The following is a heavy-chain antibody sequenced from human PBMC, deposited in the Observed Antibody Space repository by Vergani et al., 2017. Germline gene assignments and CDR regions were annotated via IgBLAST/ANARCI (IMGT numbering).Heavy chain of an antibody. CDR3: ARWVSSSYAFDH. CDR2: IYYSRSTY. V-gene: IGHV4-31*03. CDR1: GDSLRSGDYY. Sequence: QVQLQESGPGLVKPSQTLSLTCSVSGDSLRSGDYYWSWIRQLPGKGLEWIGYIYYSRSTYYYNPSLKSRVSISGDTSKNQFSLNLTSMTAADTAVYFCARWVSSSYAFDHWGQGALVIVAS. D-gene: IGHD6-13*01. J-gene: IGHJ4*02.